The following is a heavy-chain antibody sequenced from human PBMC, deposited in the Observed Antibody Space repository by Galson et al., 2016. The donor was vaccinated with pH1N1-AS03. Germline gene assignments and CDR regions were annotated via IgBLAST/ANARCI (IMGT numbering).Heavy chain of an antibody. D-gene: IGHD1-26*01. CDR1: RGSFSNYY. J-gene: IGHJ3*01. V-gene: IGHV4-34*01. CDR3: ASIRGGRRLNRMPGAMYGFDL. Sequence: ETLSLTCAIYRGSFSNYYWTWIRQPPGKGLEWSGEINYVGSTNYNPSFHSRVTISVATSKMQFSLSLSSVTAAVTAVYFCASIRGGRRLNRMPGAMYGFDLWGEGSTVIVSS. CDR2: INYVGST.